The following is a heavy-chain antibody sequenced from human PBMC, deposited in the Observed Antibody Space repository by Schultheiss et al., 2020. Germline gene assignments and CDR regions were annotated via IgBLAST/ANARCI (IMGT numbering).Heavy chain of an antibody. CDR3: AKDLRMFSSSLKSSFFDY. CDR2: MNPNSGNT. CDR1: GYTFTSYA. V-gene: IGHV1-8*02. J-gene: IGHJ4*02. Sequence: ASVKVSCKASGYTFTSYAMNWVRQAPGQGLEWMGWMNPNSGNTGYAQKFQGRVTMTRNTSISTAYMELNSLRAEDTALYYCAKDLRMFSSSLKSSFFDYWGQVTLVTVSS. D-gene: IGHD6-6*01.